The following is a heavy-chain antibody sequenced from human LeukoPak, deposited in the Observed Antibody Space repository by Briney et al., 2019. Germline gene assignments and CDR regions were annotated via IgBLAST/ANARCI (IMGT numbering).Heavy chain of an antibody. J-gene: IGHJ3*02. CDR1: GYTFTGYY. D-gene: IGHD5-18*01. Sequence: ASVKVSFKASGYTFTGYYMHWVRQAPGQGLEWMGWINPNSGGTNYAQKFQGRVTMTRDTSISTAYMELSRLRSDDTAVYYCARPRGYSYGLDAFDIWGQGTMVTVSS. V-gene: IGHV1-2*02. CDR2: INPNSGGT. CDR3: ARPRGYSYGLDAFDI.